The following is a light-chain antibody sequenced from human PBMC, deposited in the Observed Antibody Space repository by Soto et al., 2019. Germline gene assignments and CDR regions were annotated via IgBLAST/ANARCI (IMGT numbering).Light chain of an antibody. CDR3: QKYNSAPWT. J-gene: IGKJ1*01. Sequence: DSPMTQSPSSLSASVADRVTLPSRASLGISNFLAWYQQKPGKVPKLLIYGGYTLQSGVPSRFSGSGSGTDFTLTISSLQPEDVATYYCQKYNSAPWTFGQGSKVDIK. CDR1: LGISNF. V-gene: IGKV1-27*01. CDR2: GGY.